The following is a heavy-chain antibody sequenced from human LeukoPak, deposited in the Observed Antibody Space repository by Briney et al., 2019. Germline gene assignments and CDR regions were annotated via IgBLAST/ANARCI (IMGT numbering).Heavy chain of an antibody. CDR3: ARGEVVVAATPFDY. V-gene: IGHV3-48*04. CDR2: IGSSTRTM. D-gene: IGHD2-15*01. Sequence: GGSLRLSCAASGLSFSTYDMTWVRQAPGKGLEWVSYIGSSTRTMYYAESLKGRFIISRDNAKNSLYLQMDSLRAEDTAVYYCARGEVVVAATPFDYWGQGTLVTVSS. J-gene: IGHJ4*02. CDR1: GLSFSTYD.